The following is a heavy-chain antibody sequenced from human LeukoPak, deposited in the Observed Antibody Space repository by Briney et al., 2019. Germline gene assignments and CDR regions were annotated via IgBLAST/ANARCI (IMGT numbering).Heavy chain of an antibody. V-gene: IGHV3-66*02. D-gene: IGHD3-22*01. CDR2: IYSGGTT. CDR1: GFTVSSNY. Sequence: SGGSLRLSCAASGFTVSSNYMSCVRQAPRKGLEWVSVIYSGGTTHYADSVKGRFTISRDNSKNRLFLQMNSLRAEDTAVYYCARVVHYYDSTGLTHDAFDIWGQGTMVTVSS. CDR3: ARVVHYYDSTGLTHDAFDI. J-gene: IGHJ3*02.